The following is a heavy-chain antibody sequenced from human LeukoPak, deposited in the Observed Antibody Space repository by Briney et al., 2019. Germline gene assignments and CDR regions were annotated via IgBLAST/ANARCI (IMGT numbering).Heavy chain of an antibody. J-gene: IGHJ4*02. CDR1: GFTFSSYS. V-gene: IGHV3-21*01. CDR3: ARDFRGYYGDFDY. CDR2: ISSSSSYI. Sequence: PGGSLRLSCAASGFTFSSYSMNWVRQAPGKGLEWVSSISSSSSYIYCADSVKGRFTISRDNAKNSLYLQMNSLRAEDTAVYYCARDFRGYYGDFDYWGQGTLVTVSS. D-gene: IGHD4-17*01.